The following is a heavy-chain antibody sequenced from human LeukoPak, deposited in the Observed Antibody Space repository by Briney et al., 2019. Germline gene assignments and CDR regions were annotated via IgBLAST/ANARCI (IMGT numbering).Heavy chain of an antibody. CDR3: ARVGCSGGSCYLSSWFDP. Sequence: GGSLRLSCAASGFTFSSYSMNWVRQAPGKGLEWVANIKQDGSEKYYVDSVKGRFTISRDNAKNSLYLQMNSLRAEDTAVYYCARVGCSGGSCYLSSWFDPWGQGTLVTVSS. D-gene: IGHD2-15*01. CDR1: GFTFSSYS. V-gene: IGHV3-7*03. J-gene: IGHJ5*02. CDR2: IKQDGSEK.